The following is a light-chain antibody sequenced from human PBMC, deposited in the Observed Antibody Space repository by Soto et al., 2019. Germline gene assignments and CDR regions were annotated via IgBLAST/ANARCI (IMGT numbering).Light chain of an antibody. CDR1: SSDVGAYSY. V-gene: IGLV2-14*01. Sequence: QSVLTQPASVSGSPGRSITISCTGTSSDVGAYSYVSWYQQHPGKAPKLIIYDVSDRPSGISNRFSGSKSDNTASLTISGLQAEDEAEYYCSSYTSSRTYVFGTGTKVTV. CDR3: SSYTSSRTYV. J-gene: IGLJ1*01. CDR2: DVS.